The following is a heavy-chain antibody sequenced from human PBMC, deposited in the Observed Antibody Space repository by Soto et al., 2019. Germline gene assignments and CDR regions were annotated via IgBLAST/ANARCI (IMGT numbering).Heavy chain of an antibody. CDR1: GFTVGSNY. Sequence: PGGSLRLSCAASGFTVGSNYMSWVRQAPGKGLEWVSVIYSGGSTYYADSVKGRFTISRDNSKNTLYLQMNSLRAEDTAVYYCARGGVVRYFDWLFVWGQGTLVTVSS. CDR3: ARGGVVRYFDWLFV. V-gene: IGHV3-66*01. CDR2: IYSGGST. D-gene: IGHD3-9*01. J-gene: IGHJ4*02.